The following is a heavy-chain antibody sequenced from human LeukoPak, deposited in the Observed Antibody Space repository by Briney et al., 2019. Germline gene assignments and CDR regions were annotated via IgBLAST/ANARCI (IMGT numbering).Heavy chain of an antibody. CDR3: AREDYYAGPFDP. Sequence: GGSLRLSCAASGFTVSGNYMSWVRQAPGKGLEWVSVIHSGGSTYYADSVKGRFTISRDNSKNTLYLQMNSLRAEDTAVYYCAREDYYAGPFDPWGQGTLVTVSS. CDR2: IHSGGST. V-gene: IGHV3-66*01. J-gene: IGHJ5*02. D-gene: IGHD3-22*01. CDR1: GFTVSGNY.